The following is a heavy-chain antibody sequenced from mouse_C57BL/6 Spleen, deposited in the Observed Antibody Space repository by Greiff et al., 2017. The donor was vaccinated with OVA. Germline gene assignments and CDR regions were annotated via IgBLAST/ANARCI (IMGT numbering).Heavy chain of an antibody. CDR3: ARSDYYYGSSPYWYFDV. Sequence: QVQLKQPGAELVKPGASVKMSCKASGYTFTSYWITWVKQRPGQGLEWIGDIYPGSGSTNYNEKFKSKATLTVDTSSSTAYMQLSSLTSEDSAVYYCARSDYYYGSSPYWYFDVWGTGTTVTVSS. D-gene: IGHD1-1*01. CDR1: GYTFTSYW. CDR2: IYPGSGST. J-gene: IGHJ1*03. V-gene: IGHV1-55*01.